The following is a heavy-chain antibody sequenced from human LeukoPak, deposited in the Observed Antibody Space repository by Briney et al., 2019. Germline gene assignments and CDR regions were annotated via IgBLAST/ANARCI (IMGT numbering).Heavy chain of an antibody. CDR3: ARDLYRIVVVPHYFDY. CDR1: GFTFNSYG. CDR2: IRYDGSNK. V-gene: IGHV3-30*02. J-gene: IGHJ4*02. Sequence: GRSLRLSCAASGFTFNSYGMHWVRQAPGKGLEWVAFIRYDGSNKYYADSVKGRFTISRDNSKNTLYLQMNSLRAEDTAVYYCARDLYRIVVVPHYFDYWGQGTLVTVSS. D-gene: IGHD3-22*01.